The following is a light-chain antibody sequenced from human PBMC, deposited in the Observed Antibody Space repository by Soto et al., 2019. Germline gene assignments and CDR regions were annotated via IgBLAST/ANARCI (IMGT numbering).Light chain of an antibody. CDR1: ETISRY. V-gene: IGKV1-39*01. CDR3: QQSYSNPLT. CDR2: AAS. J-gene: IGKJ4*01. Sequence: DIQMTQSPSSLSASVGERVIITCRASETISRYLNWYQSKPGKAPRLLISAASSLQSGVPSRFSGSYSGTDFTLTISSLQSEDFATYFCQQSYSNPLTFGGGTKVDMK.